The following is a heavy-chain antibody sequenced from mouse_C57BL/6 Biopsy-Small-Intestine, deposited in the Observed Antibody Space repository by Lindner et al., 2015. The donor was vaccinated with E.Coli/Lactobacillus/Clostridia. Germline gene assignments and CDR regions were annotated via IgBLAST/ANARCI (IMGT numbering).Heavy chain of an antibody. V-gene: IGHV1S12*01. J-gene: IGHJ4*01. D-gene: IGHD2-13*01. CDR2: INSKGGGT. CDR1: GYTFIDYY. CDR3: ARPRRGDYNFDFDY. Sequence: SVKVSCKASGYTFIDYYIHWVRQAPGQGPEWMGYINSKGGGTNYAQKFKGTVTMTRDASISTAYMELTRLRSDDTAVYYCARPRRGDYNFDFDYWGQGTLVTVSS.